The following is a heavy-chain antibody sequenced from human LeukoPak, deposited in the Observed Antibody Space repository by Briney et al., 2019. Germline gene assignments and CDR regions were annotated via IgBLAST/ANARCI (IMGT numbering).Heavy chain of an antibody. J-gene: IGHJ6*02. D-gene: IGHD3-10*01. CDR2: IKEDGSEK. CDR3: ARIAGPPGYGMDV. V-gene: IGHV3-7*01. CDR1: GFTFSDFW. Sequence: GGSLRLSCAASGFTFSDFWMRWVRQAPGKGVERVANIKEDGSEKYYVDSVKGRFTISRDNAKNSLYLQMNSLRVEDTAVYYCARIAGPPGYGMDVWGQGTTVTVSS.